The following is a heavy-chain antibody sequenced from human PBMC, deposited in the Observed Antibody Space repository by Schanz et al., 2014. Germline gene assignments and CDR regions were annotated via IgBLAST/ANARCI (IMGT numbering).Heavy chain of an antibody. Sequence: EVQLVESGGGLVKPGGSLRLSCAASGFTFNNFGMNWVRQAPGKGLEWVSCITGGSTTYTYYADSVRGRFTISRDNAKSSVSLHTTSLRAADTAVYYCARTGVDVWGQGTTVTVSS. CDR1: GFTFNNFG. CDR2: ITGGSTTYT. J-gene: IGHJ6*02. D-gene: IGHD3-10*01. CDR3: ARTGVDV. V-gene: IGHV3-21*01.